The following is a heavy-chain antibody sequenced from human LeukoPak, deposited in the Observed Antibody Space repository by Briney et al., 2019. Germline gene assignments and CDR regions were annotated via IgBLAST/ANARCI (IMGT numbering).Heavy chain of an antibody. CDR2: SSAYNGNT. CDR1: GYTFTSYG. CDR3: ARASSSTRYYYYGMDV. J-gene: IGHJ6*04. Sequence: ASVKVSCKASGYTFTSYGISWVRQAPGQGLEWMGWSSAYNGNTNYAQKLQGRVTMTTDTSTSTAYMELRSLRSDDTAVYYCARASSSTRYYYYGMDVWGKGTTVTVSS. D-gene: IGHD6-13*01. V-gene: IGHV1-18*04.